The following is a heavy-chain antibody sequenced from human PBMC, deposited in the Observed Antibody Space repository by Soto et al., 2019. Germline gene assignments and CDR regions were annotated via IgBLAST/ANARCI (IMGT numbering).Heavy chain of an antibody. CDR2: IYYSGST. CDR3: ARSMVRGVIGTMNWFDP. Sequence: PSETLSLTCTVSGGSISSGDYYWSWIRQPPGKGLEWIGYIYYSGSTYYNPSLKSRVTISVDTSKNQFSLKLSSVTAAGTAVFFCARSMVRGVIGTMNWFDPWGQGTLVTVSS. V-gene: IGHV4-30-4*01. D-gene: IGHD3-10*01. J-gene: IGHJ5*02. CDR1: GGSISSGDYY.